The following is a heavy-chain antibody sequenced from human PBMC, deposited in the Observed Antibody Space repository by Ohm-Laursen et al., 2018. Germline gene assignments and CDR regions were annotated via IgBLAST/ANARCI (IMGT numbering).Heavy chain of an antibody. CDR2: ISYDGSNK. CDR3: AKDGLGAFDI. J-gene: IGHJ3*02. CDR1: GFTFRWYA. Sequence: SLRLSCTASGFTFRWYAMSWVRQAPGKGLEWVAVISYDGSNKYYADSVKGRSTISRDNAKNSLYLQMNSLRAEDTALYYCAKDGLGAFDIWGQGTMVTVSS. V-gene: IGHV3-30*18.